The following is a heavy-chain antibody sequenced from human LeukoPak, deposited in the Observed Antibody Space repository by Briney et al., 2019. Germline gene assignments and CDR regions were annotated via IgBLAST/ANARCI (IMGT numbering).Heavy chain of an antibody. D-gene: IGHD1-1*01. V-gene: IGHV4-34*01. Sequence: PSETLSLTCSVYGGSFSGYYWSWIRQPPGKGLEWIGEINHSGSTNYNPSLKSRVTISVDTSKNQFSLKLSSVTAADTAVYYCARGRKWNPPLDFEYWGQGTLVTVSS. CDR2: INHSGST. CDR1: GGSFSGYY. CDR3: ARGRKWNPPLDFEY. J-gene: IGHJ4*02.